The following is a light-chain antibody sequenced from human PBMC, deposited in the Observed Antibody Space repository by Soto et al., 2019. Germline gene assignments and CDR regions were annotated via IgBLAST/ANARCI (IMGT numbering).Light chain of an antibody. J-gene: IGLJ1*01. Sequence: QSVLTQPPSASGTPGQRVTISCSGSSSNIGTSSVHWFQQLPGTAPKLLISTTNQRPSGVPERFSGSKSGTSASLAISELQSEDEADYYCAAWDDSLNGHGFGTGTKVTVL. CDR1: SSNIGTSS. V-gene: IGLV1-44*01. CDR2: TTN. CDR3: AAWDDSLNGHG.